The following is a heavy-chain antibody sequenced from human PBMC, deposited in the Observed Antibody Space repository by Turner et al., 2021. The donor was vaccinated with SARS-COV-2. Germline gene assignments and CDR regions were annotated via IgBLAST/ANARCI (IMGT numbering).Heavy chain of an antibody. Sequence: EVQLVESGGGLVKPGGSLRLSCAASGFTFSSYSMNWVRQAPGKGLEWVSSISSRISYIYYADSVKGRFTISGDNAKNSLYLQMNSLRAEDTAVYYCARGDDFWSGYSNYGMDVWGQGTTVTVSS. J-gene: IGHJ6*02. V-gene: IGHV3-21*01. CDR1: GFTFSSYS. CDR3: ARGDDFWSGYSNYGMDV. D-gene: IGHD3-3*01. CDR2: ISSRISYI.